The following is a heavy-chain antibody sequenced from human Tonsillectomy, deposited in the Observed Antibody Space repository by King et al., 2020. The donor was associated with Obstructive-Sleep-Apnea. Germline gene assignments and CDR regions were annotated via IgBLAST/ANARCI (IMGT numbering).Heavy chain of an antibody. CDR1: GYTFTSYY. CDR3: ARGSYYDILTGYYGDAFDI. Sequence: VQLVQSGAEVKKPGASVKVSCKASGYTFTSYYMHWVRQAPGQGLEWMGIINPSGGSTSYAQKFQGRVTMPRGTSTSTVYMGLSSLRSEDTAVYYCARGSYYDILTGYYGDAFDIWGQGTMVTVSS. J-gene: IGHJ3*02. CDR2: INPSGGST. D-gene: IGHD3-9*01. V-gene: IGHV1-46*03.